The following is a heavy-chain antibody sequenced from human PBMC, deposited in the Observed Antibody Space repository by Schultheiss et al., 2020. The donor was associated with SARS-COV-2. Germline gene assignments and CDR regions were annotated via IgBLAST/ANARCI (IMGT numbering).Heavy chain of an antibody. CDR3: ASNIAARRTVWFDP. V-gene: IGHV4-39*07. J-gene: IGHJ5*02. D-gene: IGHD6-6*01. CDR1: GGSISSSSYY. Sequence: GSLRLSCTVSGGSISSSSYYWGWIRQPPGKGLEWIGSIYYSGSTYYNPSLKSRVTISVDTSKNQFSLKLSSVTAADTAVYYCASNIAARRTVWFDPWGQGTLVTVSS. CDR2: IYYSGST.